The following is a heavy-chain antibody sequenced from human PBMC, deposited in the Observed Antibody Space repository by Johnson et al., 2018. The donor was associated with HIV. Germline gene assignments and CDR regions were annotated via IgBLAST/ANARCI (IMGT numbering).Heavy chain of an antibody. Sequence: QEQLVESGGGVVQPGRSLRLSCAASGFTFSNYAIHWVRQAPGKGLEWVAVISYDGSNKYYADSVQGRFTISRDNSKNTLYLQMNSLRAEDTAVYYCARDPSGSYAEVTPDARFDIWGQGTMVTVSS. V-gene: IGHV3-30*14. CDR1: GFTFSNYA. J-gene: IGHJ3*02. CDR3: ARDPSGSYAEVTPDARFDI. CDR2: ISYDGSNK. D-gene: IGHD1-26*01.